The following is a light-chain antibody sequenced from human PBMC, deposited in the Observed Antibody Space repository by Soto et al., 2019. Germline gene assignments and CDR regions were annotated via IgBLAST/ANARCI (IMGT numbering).Light chain of an antibody. CDR3: QHYGSSPKT. CDR1: QSISSSY. Sequence: EIVLTQSPRTLSLSPGERATRSCRASQSISSSYLAWYQQKRGQAPRLLIYGASSRATGISDRFSGSGSGTDFTLTISRLEPEDFAVYYCQHYGSSPKTFGQGTKVEIK. V-gene: IGKV3-20*01. CDR2: GAS. J-gene: IGKJ1*01.